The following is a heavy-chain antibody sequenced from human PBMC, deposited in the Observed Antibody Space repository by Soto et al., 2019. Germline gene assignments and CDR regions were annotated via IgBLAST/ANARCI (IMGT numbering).Heavy chain of an antibody. J-gene: IGHJ5*02. V-gene: IGHV4-31*03. CDR1: GGSISSGGYY. Sequence: PSETLSLTCTVSGGSISSGGYYWSWIRQHPGKGLEWIGYIYYSGSTYYNPSLKSRVTISVDTSKNQFSLKLSSVTAADTAVYYCARDSGIAVAGTGNGWFDPWGQGTLVTVSS. D-gene: IGHD6-19*01. CDR2: IYYSGST. CDR3: ARDSGIAVAGTGNGWFDP.